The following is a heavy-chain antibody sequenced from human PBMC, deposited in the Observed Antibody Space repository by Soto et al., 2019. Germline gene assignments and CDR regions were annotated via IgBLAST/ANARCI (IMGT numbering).Heavy chain of an antibody. J-gene: IGHJ5*02. D-gene: IGHD5-18*01. CDR3: ARGGYSYGTTNWFDP. Sequence: ASVKVSCKASGYTFTGYYMHWVRQAPGQGLEWMGWINPNSGGTNYAQKFQGWVTMTRDTSISTAYMELSRLRSDDTAVYYCARGGYSYGTTNWFDPWGQGTLVTVSS. CDR2: INPNSGGT. CDR1: GYTFTGYY. V-gene: IGHV1-2*04.